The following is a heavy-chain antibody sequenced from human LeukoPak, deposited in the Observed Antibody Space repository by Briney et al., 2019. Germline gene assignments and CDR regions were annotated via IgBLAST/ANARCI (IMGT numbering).Heavy chain of an antibody. CDR3: VTGVRND. CDR1: GFTSGGYS. J-gene: IGHJ4*02. CDR2: ISSSSSTI. D-gene: IGHD1-1*01. V-gene: IGHV3-48*01. Sequence: GTLRLSRAASGFTSGGYSMNSVRQAPGKGLEWSSYISSSSSTIYYADSVKGRFTISRDNAKNSLNLQMNSLRAEDTAVYYCVTGVRNDWGQGTLVTVSS.